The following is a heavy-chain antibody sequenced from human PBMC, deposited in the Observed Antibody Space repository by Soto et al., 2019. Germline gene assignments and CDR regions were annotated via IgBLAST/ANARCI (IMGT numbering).Heavy chain of an antibody. D-gene: IGHD3-22*01. CDR2: IKSKTDGETT. Sequence: GGSLRLSCTASGFTFDYTWMNWVRQAPGKGLEWVGRIKSKTDGETTDYAAPAKGRFTISRDDSKDTLYLQMNSLKTEDTAVYYCTTGHNYDSSGSPAYWGQGTLVTVSS. J-gene: IGHJ4*02. CDR3: TTGHNYDSSGSPAY. CDR1: GFTFDYTW. V-gene: IGHV3-15*07.